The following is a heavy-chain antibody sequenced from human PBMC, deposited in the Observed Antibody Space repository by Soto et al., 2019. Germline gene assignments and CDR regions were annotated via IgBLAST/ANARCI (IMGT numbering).Heavy chain of an antibody. CDR3: ARDRGSQNWYFGV. Sequence: QVQLVQSGAEVKKPGSSVKVSCKASGDIFSCYPFSWVRQAPGQGLEWMGGIVPLLGTADYAQKFQDRVTITADDSTSTVYMELSSLRSDDTAVYYCARDRGSQNWYFGVWGRGTLVSVSS. J-gene: IGHJ2*01. CDR2: IVPLLGTA. CDR1: GDIFSCYP. V-gene: IGHV1-69*01. D-gene: IGHD3-10*01.